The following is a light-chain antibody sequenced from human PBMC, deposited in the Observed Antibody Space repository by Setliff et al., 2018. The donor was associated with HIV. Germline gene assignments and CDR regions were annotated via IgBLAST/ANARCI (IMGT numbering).Light chain of an antibody. J-gene: IGLJ1*01. CDR2: EVS. CDR3: SSYGSRSPLV. Sequence: QSALAQPASVSGSPGQSITISCTGTSSDVGGYDFVSWYQQHPGKAPKLMIYEVSNRPSGVSTRFSGSKSGNTASLTISGLQAEDEADYFCSSYGSRSPLVFGSGTKVTVL. V-gene: IGLV2-14*01. CDR1: SSDVGGYDF.